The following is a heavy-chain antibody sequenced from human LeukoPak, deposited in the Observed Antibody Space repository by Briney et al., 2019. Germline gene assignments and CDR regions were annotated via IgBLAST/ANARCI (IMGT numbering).Heavy chain of an antibody. V-gene: IGHV3-7*01. Sequence: TGGSLRLSCAASGFNFSTYWMTWVRQVPGRGLEWVANIKEDGSEIYYVDAVKGRFSISRDNAKNSLYLQMNSLRAEDTAVYYCASELMITFGGVIDYWGQGTLVTVSS. J-gene: IGHJ4*02. CDR1: GFNFSTYW. CDR2: IKEDGSEI. CDR3: ASELMITFGGVIDY. D-gene: IGHD3-16*02.